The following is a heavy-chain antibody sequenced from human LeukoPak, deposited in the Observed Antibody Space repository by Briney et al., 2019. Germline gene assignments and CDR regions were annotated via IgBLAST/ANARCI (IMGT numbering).Heavy chain of an antibody. V-gene: IGHV3-23*01. D-gene: IGHD5-12*01. J-gene: IGHJ4*02. Sequence: PGESLRLSCAASGFTFSTYAMSWVRQAPGKGLEWVSAVRGSGSDTYYAYSVKGRFTISRDNSKNTLYLQMNSLRAEDTAIYYCAKASRGNSGYDSPFDYWGQGSLVTVSS. CDR3: AKASRGNSGYDSPFDY. CDR1: GFTFSTYA. CDR2: VRGSGSDT.